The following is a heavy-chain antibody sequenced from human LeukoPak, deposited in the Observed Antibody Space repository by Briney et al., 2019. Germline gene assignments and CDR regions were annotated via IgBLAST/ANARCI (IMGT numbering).Heavy chain of an antibody. V-gene: IGHV3-64*04. J-gene: IGHJ4*02. D-gene: IGHD3-10*01. CDR2: ISSNGGST. CDR1: GFTFSSYA. Sequence: GGSLRLSCAASGFTFSSYAMHWVRQAPGKGLEYVSAISSNGGSTYYADSVKGRFTISRDNSKNTLYLQMNSLRAEDTAMYYCTRDRARAGGEILDYWGQGTLVTVSS. CDR3: TRDRARAGGEILDY.